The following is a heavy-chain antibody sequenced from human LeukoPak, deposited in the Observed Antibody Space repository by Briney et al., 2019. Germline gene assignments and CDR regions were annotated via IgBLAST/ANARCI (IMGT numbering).Heavy chain of an antibody. Sequence: GGPLRLSCAASGFTFSSYAMSWVRQAPGKGREGASGITAGCYKTYYADSVSGRFTIFHDNTKNSLYLQMNILRAEDTALYYCTNTSGPPTSWYDNWGQGTLVTVSS. V-gene: IGHV3-23*01. CDR3: TNTSGPPTSWYDN. CDR1: GFTFSSYA. CDR2: ITAGCYKT. J-gene: IGHJ5*02. D-gene: IGHD1-14*01.